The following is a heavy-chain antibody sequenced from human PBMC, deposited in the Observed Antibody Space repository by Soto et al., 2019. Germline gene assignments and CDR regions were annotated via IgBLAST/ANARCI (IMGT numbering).Heavy chain of an antibody. Sequence: QVQLQQWGAGLLKPSETLSLTCAVFGGSVNSGNYYWSWIRQPPGKGLEWIGEMSHSGGTHFNPSLPSRVTISVDTSKNQFSLTMSSVPAADTALYYCARVERGTATTVVDAFDIWGPGTMVTVSS. CDR2: MSHSGGT. CDR1: GGSVNSGNYY. CDR3: ARVERGTATTVVDAFDI. J-gene: IGHJ3*02. D-gene: IGHD1-1*01. V-gene: IGHV4-34*01.